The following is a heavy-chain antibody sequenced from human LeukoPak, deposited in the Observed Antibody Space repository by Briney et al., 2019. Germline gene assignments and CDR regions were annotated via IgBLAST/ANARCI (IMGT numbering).Heavy chain of an antibody. J-gene: IGHJ6*03. CDR1: GGSISSRSYY. CDR2: IYYSGST. Sequence: SETLSLTCTVSGGSISSRSYYWGWIRQPPGKGLEWIGSIYYSGSTYYNPSLKSRVTISVDTSKNQFSLKLSSVTAADTAVYCCARHLYYYGSGSYHYYYYYYMDVWGKGTTVTVSS. D-gene: IGHD3-10*01. CDR3: ARHLYYYGSGSYHYYYYYYMDV. V-gene: IGHV4-39*01.